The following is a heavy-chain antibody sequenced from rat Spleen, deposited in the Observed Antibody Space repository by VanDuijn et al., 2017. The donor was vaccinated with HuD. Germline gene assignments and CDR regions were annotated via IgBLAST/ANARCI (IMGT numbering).Heavy chain of an antibody. CDR1: GFTFSDYY. D-gene: IGHD1-4*01. Sequence: EVQLVESDGGFVQPGRSLKLSCAASGFTFSDYYMAWVRQGPTQGLEWVATIRYDGSSTYYGDSVKGRFTISRDNAKSTLYLQMNSLRSEDTATYYCARELPGYSLFDYWGQGVMVTVSS. CDR3: ARELPGYSLFDY. J-gene: IGHJ2*01. CDR2: IRYDGSST. V-gene: IGHV5-22*01.